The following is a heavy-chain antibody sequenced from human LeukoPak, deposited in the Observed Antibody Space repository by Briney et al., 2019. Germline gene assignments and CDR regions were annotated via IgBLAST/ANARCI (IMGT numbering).Heavy chain of an antibody. CDR2: IYYSGST. J-gene: IGHJ6*03. V-gene: IGHV4-59*01. CDR1: GGSISSYY. Sequence: SETLSLTCTVSGGSISSYYWSWIRQPPGKGLEWIGYIYYSGSTNYNPSLKSRVTISVDTSKNQFSLKLSSVTAADTAVYYCARVSAIAAAGYYYYMDVWGKGTTVTVSS. D-gene: IGHD6-13*01. CDR3: ARVSAIAAAGYYYYMDV.